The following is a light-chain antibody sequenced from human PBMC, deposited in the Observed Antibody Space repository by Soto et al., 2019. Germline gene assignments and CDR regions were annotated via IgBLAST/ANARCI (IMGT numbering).Light chain of an antibody. CDR2: DAS. CDR1: QSVSSSS. Sequence: EIVLTQSPGTLSLSPGERATLSCRASQSVSSSSLAWYQQKRGQAPRLLIHDASSRATGIPDRFSGSGSGTEFTLTISSLQPDDFATYYCQQYDNYPLTFGGGTKVDIK. CDR3: QQYDNYPLT. V-gene: IGKV3-20*01. J-gene: IGKJ4*01.